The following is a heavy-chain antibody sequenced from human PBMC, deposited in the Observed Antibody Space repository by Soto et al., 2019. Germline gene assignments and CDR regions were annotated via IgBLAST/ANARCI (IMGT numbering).Heavy chain of an antibody. D-gene: IGHD3-3*01. CDR1: GYTFTSYY. CDR2: INPSGGST. CDR3: ARGQYYDFWSGYYSYYYYGMDV. J-gene: IGHJ6*02. Sequence: ASVKVSCKASGYTFTSYYMHWVRQAPGQGLEWMGIINPSGGSTSYAQKFQGRVTMTRDTSTSTVYMELSSLRSEDTAVYYCARGQYYDFWSGYYSYYYYGMDVWGQGTTVTVPS. V-gene: IGHV1-46*01.